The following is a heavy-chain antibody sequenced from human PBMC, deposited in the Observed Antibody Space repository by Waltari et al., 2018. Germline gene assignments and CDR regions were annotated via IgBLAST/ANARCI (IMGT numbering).Heavy chain of an antibody. V-gene: IGHV3-23*01. J-gene: IGHJ4*02. CDR3: AKVPDTSGYYYFGLDFDY. CDR2: ISGGRINT. Sequence: EVQVLESGGGLVQPGGSLRLSCATSGFTFSKYAMSWVRQSPGKGLEWVSAISGGRINTYYADSVKGRFTISRDNSKNTLSLQMNSLRAEDTAVYYCAKVPDTSGYYYFGLDFDYWGQGTLVTVSS. CDR1: GFTFSKYA. D-gene: IGHD3-22*01.